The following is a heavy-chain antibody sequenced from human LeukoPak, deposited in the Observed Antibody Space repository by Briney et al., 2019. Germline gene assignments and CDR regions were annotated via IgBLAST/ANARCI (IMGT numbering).Heavy chain of an antibody. V-gene: IGHV3-30-3*01. CDR1: GFTFRNYV. CDR3: ARMIPPFDY. J-gene: IGHJ4*02. Sequence: GGSLRLSCAASGFTFRNYVIHWVRQAPGKGLEWVAVTSSDLNVKLYADSVKGRFTISRDNSRSTLYLQMNSLRAEDTAVYYCARMIPPFDYWGQGTLVTVSS. CDR2: TSSDLNVK. D-gene: IGHD3-22*01.